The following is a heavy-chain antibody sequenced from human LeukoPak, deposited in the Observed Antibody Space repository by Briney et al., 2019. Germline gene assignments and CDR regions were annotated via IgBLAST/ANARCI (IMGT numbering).Heavy chain of an antibody. CDR3: ERGGKWLQIDY. D-gene: IGHD5-24*01. Sequence: SETLSLTCTVSVGSISSDYWSWIRQPPAEGREWIGYIYYSRTTTTNPSLKSRVTLSVDTSKNQFSPKLPSVTAADTAVYFCERGGKWLQIDYWGQGTLVTVSS. CDR2: IYYSRTT. CDR1: VGSISSDY. V-gene: IGHV4-59*01. J-gene: IGHJ4*02.